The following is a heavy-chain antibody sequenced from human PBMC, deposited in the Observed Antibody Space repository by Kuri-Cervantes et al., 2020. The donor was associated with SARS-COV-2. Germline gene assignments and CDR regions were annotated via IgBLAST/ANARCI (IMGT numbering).Heavy chain of an antibody. Sequence: GESLKISCAASGFTFSSYAMSWVRQAPGKGLEWVSVIYSGGGSTYYADSVKGRFTISRDNSKNTLYLQMNSLRAEDTAVYYCAKSQGEFGLLPNYFDYWGQGTLVTVSS. D-gene: IGHD3-16*01. J-gene: IGHJ4*02. CDR1: GFTFSSYA. CDR3: AKSQGEFGLLPNYFDY. CDR2: IYSGGGST. V-gene: IGHV3-23*03.